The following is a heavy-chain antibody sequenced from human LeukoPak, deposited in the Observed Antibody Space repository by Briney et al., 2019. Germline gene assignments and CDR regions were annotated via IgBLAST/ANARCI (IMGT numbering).Heavy chain of an antibody. J-gene: IGHJ4*02. CDR3: AKDRTAMAAYGYPYFDY. CDR1: GFTFSSYG. Sequence: GSLRLSCAASGFTFSSYGMHWVRQAPGKGLEWVAFIRYDGSNKYYADSVKGRFTISRDNSKNTLYLQMNSLRAEDTAVYYCAKDRTAMAAYGYPYFDYWGQGTLVTVSS. CDR2: IRYDGSNK. D-gene: IGHD5-18*01. V-gene: IGHV3-30*02.